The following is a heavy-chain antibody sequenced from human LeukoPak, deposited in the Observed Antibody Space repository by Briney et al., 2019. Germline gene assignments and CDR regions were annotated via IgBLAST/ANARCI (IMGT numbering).Heavy chain of an antibody. CDR3: ARHILGYCSSTSCLPRPNWFDP. Sequence: PSETLSLTCTVSGGSISSSSYYWGWIRQPPGKGLEWIGGIYYSGSTYYNPSLKSRVTISVDTSKNQFSLKLSSVTAADTAAYYCARHILGYCSSTSCLPRPNWFDPWGQGTLVTVSS. CDR1: GGSISSSSYY. CDR2: IYYSGST. V-gene: IGHV4-39*01. D-gene: IGHD2-2*01. J-gene: IGHJ5*02.